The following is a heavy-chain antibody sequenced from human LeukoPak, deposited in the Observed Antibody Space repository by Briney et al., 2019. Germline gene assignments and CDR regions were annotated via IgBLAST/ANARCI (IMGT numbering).Heavy chain of an antibody. CDR3: ASEDHYGSGVFDY. D-gene: IGHD3-10*01. Sequence: SETLSLTCTVSGGSISSGGYYRSWIRQHPGKGLEWIGYIYYSGSTYYNPSLKSRVTISVDTSKNQFSLKLSSVTAADTAVYYCASEDHYGSGVFDYWGQGTLVTVSS. V-gene: IGHV4-31*03. J-gene: IGHJ4*02. CDR2: IYYSGST. CDR1: GGSISSGGYY.